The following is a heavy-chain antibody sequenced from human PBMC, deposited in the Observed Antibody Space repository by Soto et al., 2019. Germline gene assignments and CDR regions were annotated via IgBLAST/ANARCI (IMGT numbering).Heavy chain of an antibody. Sequence: QVQLVESGGGLVKPGGSLRLSCAASGFTFSDYYVSWIRQAPGKGLEWVSDISGSGGNIYYADSVRGRFTISRDNAKNSVYLQLNSLRAEDTAVYYCVRNSIVVAGTVDYWGQRTLVTVSS. D-gene: IGHD6-19*01. CDR1: GFTFSDYY. CDR3: VRNSIVVAGTVDY. J-gene: IGHJ4*02. V-gene: IGHV3-11*01. CDR2: ISGSGGNI.